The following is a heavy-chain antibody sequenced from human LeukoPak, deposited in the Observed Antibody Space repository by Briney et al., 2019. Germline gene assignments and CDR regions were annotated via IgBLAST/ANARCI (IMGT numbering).Heavy chain of an antibody. D-gene: IGHD3-10*01. CDR3: VKPYYFSSGSLT. V-gene: IGHV3-20*04. CDR2: INGNGGST. CDR1: GFTFDNYG. J-gene: IGHJ5*02. Sequence: GGSLRLSCAASGFTFDNYGMSWVRQVPGKGLEWVSSINGNGGSTAYADSVKGRFTISRDNAKNSLYLQMNSLRAEDTAVYYCVKPYYFSSGSLTWGQGSLVTVSS.